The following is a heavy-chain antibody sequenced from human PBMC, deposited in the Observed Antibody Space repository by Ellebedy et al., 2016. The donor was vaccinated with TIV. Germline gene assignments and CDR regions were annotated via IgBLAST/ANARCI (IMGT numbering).Heavy chain of an antibody. V-gene: IGHV4-39*07. D-gene: IGHD1-1*01. J-gene: IGHJ5*02. CDR2: MYYSGGS. CDR1: GGYVSTNSTY. Sequence: SETLSLXCSVSGGYVSTNSTYWGWIRQPPGKGLEWIGSMYYSGGSFYNPSLKNRVTVSVDTSKNQFSLKLRSVTAADTAIYYCARDTTGTTRNWIDPWGQGILVTVSS. CDR3: ARDTTGTTRNWIDP.